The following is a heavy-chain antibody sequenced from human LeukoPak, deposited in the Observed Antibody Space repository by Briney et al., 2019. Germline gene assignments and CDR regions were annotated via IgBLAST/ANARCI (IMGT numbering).Heavy chain of an antibody. CDR2: INHSGST. D-gene: IGHD3-3*01. CDR1: GGSFSGYY. J-gene: IGHJ5*02. Sequence: KPSETLSLTCAVYGGSFSGYYWSWIRQPPGKGLEWIGEINHSGSTNYNPSLKSRVTISVDTSKNQFSLKLSSVTAADTAVYYCARGYDFWSGPNPADNWFDPWGQGTLVAVSS. V-gene: IGHV4-34*01. CDR3: ARGYDFWSGPNPADNWFDP.